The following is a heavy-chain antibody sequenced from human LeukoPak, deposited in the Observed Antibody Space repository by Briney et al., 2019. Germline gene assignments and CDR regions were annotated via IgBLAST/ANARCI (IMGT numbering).Heavy chain of an antibody. CDR3: ARQGITMVRGVMRYYYYYMDV. CDR1: GGSISSSNW. D-gene: IGHD3-10*01. V-gene: IGHV4-4*02. J-gene: IGHJ6*03. Sequence: SETLSLTCAVSGGSISSSNWWSWVRQPPGKGLGWIGEIYHSGSTNYNPSLKSRVTISVDKSKNQFSLKLSSVTAADTAVYYCARQGITMVRGVMRYYYYYMDVWGKGTTVTISS. CDR2: IYHSGST.